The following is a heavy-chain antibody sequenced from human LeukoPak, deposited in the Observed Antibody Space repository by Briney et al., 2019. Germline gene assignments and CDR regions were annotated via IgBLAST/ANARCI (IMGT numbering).Heavy chain of an antibody. CDR3: AKGHGSSWSFFDY. V-gene: IGHV3-23*01. Sequence: GGSLRLSCAASGFTFSSYAMSWVRQAPGKGLEWVSAFSGSGRSRYYEDSVKGRFTISRDNSKNTLYLQLNSLRAEDTAVYYCAKGHGSSWSFFDYWGQGTLVTVSS. D-gene: IGHD6-13*01. J-gene: IGHJ4*02. CDR1: GFTFSSYA. CDR2: FSGSGRSR.